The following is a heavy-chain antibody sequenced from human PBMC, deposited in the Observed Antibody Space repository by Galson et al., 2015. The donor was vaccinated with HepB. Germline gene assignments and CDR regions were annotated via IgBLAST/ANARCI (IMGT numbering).Heavy chain of an antibody. CDR3: AREVSIFGVLSNNWFDP. Sequence: SETLSLTCSVSGDSLDSYYWNWIRKPAGKGLEWIGRIYSNGAADHNPSLKTRVTMSVDTSKKQLSLRLNSVTAADTAVYYCAREVSIFGVLSNNWFDPWGQGIQVTVSS. V-gene: IGHV4-4*07. CDR2: IYSNGAA. CDR1: GDSLDSYY. J-gene: IGHJ5*02. D-gene: IGHD3-3*02.